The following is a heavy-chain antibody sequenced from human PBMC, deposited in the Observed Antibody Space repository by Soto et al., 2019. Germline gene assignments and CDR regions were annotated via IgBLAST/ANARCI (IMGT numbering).Heavy chain of an antibody. J-gene: IGHJ1*01. Sequence: QVQLVESGGGVVQPGRSLRLSCAASEFTFSSYGMHWVRQAPAKGLEWVAVISYDGSNKYYADSVKGRFTISRDNSKNTLYLQMYSLRAEDTAVYYCAKDRYYYGSGSRKYFQHWGQGTLVTVSS. CDR1: EFTFSSYG. D-gene: IGHD3-10*01. CDR2: ISYDGSNK. V-gene: IGHV3-30*18. CDR3: AKDRYYYGSGSRKYFQH.